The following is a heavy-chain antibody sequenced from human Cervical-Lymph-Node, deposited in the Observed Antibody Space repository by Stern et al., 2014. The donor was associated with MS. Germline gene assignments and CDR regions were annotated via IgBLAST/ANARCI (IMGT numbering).Heavy chain of an antibody. J-gene: IGHJ4*02. CDR3: ARGSGAFDN. CDR1: GFSFSDHY. CDR2: ISGTGGPT. Sequence: VQLVQSGGGLVKPGGSLRLSCVASGFSFSDHYMSWIRQTPGKGLERISYISGTGGPTHYADAVKGRFTISRDNANNSVYLQMTSLRVEDTAIYYCARGSGAFDNWGLGILVTVSS. V-gene: IGHV3-11*01.